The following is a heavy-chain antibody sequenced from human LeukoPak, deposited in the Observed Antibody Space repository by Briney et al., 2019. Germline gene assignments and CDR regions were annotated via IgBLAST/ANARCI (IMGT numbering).Heavy chain of an antibody. CDR1: GGSISSYY. V-gene: IGHV4-59*01. Sequence: SETLSLTCTVSGGSISSYYWSWIRQPPGKGLEWIGYIYYSGGTNYNPSLKSRVTMSVDTSKNQSSLNLSSVTAADTAVYYCASLMTTVTTGDYWGQGTLVTVSS. CDR2: IYYSGGT. J-gene: IGHJ4*02. CDR3: ASLMTTVTTGDY. D-gene: IGHD4-17*01.